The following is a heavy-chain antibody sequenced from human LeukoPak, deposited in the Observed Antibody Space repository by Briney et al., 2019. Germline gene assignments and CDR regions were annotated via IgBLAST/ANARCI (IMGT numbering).Heavy chain of an antibody. CDR1: GGSFSGYY. D-gene: IGHD5-24*01. CDR2: INHSGST. J-gene: IGHJ4*02. V-gene: IGHV4-34*01. CDR3: AKIRDGYNYLDY. Sequence: NPSETLSLTCAVYGGSFSGYYWSWIRQPPGKGLEWIGEINHSGSTNYNPSLKSRVTISVDTSKNQFSLKLSSVTAADTAVYYCAKIRDGYNYLDYWGQGTLVTVSS.